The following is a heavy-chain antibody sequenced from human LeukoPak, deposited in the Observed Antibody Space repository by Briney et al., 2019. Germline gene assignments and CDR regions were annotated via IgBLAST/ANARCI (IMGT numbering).Heavy chain of an antibody. CDR1: GGTFSSYA. CDR3: ARDGGSYYDAFDI. J-gene: IGHJ3*02. CDR2: IIPIFGTA. Sequence: SVKVSCKASGGTFSSYAISWVRQAPGQGLEWMGGIIPIFGTANYAQKFQGRVTITTDESTSTAYMELSSLRSEDTAVYYCARDGGSYYDAFDIWGQGTMVTVSS. D-gene: IGHD1-26*01. V-gene: IGHV1-69*05.